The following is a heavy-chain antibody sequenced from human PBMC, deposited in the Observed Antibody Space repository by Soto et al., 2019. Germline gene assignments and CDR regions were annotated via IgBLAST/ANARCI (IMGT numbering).Heavy chain of an antibody. V-gene: IGHV3-30-3*01. CDR3: ARDHWNYDFWSGAHYYYYGMDV. J-gene: IGHJ6*02. Sequence: HPGGSLRLSCAASGFTFSSYAMHWVRQAPGKGLEWVAVISYDGSNKYYADSVKGRFTISRDNSKNTLYLQMNSLRAEDTAVYYCARDHWNYDFWSGAHYYYYGMDVWGQGTTVTVSS. D-gene: IGHD3-3*01. CDR1: GFTFSSYA. CDR2: ISYDGSNK.